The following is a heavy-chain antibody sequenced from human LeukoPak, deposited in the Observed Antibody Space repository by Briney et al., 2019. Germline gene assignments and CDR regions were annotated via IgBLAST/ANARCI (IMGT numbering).Heavy chain of an antibody. CDR2: ISGSGGST. CDR1: GFTFSSYA. V-gene: IGHV3-23*01. D-gene: IGHD2-2*01. CDR3: AKVRSVVPAATYYFDY. J-gene: IGHJ4*02. Sequence: GGSLRLSCAASGFTFSSYAMSWVRQAPRKGLEWVSAISGSGGSTYYADSVKGRFTISRDNSKNTLYLQMNSLRAEDTAVYYCAKVRSVVPAATYYFDYWGQGTLVTVSS.